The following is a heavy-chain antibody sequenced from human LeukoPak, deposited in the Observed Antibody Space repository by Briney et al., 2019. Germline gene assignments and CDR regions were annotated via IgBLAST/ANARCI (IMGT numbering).Heavy chain of an antibody. V-gene: IGHV1-8*01. D-gene: IGHD3-3*01. CDR1: GYTFTSYD. Sequence: GASVKVSCKASGYTFTSYDINWVRQATGQGLEWMGWMNPNSGNTGYAQKFQGRVTMTWNTSISTAYMELSSLRSEDTAVYYCARGLYDFWSGYYYYYYYYMDVWGKGTTVTVSS. CDR3: ARGLYDFWSGYYYYYYYYMDV. CDR2: MNPNSGNT. J-gene: IGHJ6*03.